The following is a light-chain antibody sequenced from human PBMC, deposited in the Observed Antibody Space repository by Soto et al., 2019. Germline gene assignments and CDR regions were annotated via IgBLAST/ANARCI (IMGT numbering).Light chain of an antibody. CDR1: SSNIGSNN. J-gene: IGLJ2*01. V-gene: IGLV1-44*01. CDR2: SNN. CDR3: AAWDDSLNGVV. Sequence: QSVLTQPPSASGTPGQRVTISCSGRSSNIGSNNVNWYQQLPGTAPKLLIYSNNQRPSGVPDRFSASKSGTSASLAISGLQSEDEADYYCAAWDDSLNGVVFGGGTKLTVL.